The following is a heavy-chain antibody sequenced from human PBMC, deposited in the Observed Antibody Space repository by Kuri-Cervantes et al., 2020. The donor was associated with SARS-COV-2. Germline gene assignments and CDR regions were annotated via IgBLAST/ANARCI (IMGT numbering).Heavy chain of an antibody. Sequence: ASVKVSCKASGYTFTSYAMNWVRRAPGQGLEWMGWINTNTGNPTYAQGFTGRFVFSLDTSVSTAYLQISSLQAEDTAVYYCARDEDRTIFGPYNWFDPWGQGTLVTVSS. CDR2: INTNTGNP. CDR3: ARDEDRTIFGPYNWFDP. J-gene: IGHJ5*02. V-gene: IGHV7-4-1*02. CDR1: GYTFTSYA. D-gene: IGHD3-3*01.